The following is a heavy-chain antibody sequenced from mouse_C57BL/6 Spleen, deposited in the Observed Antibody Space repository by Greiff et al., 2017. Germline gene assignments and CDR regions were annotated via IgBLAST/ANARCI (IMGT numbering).Heavy chain of an antibody. CDR3: VRHGYYYGSSPFAY. CDR2: IRSKSNNYAT. D-gene: IGHD1-1*01. CDR1: GFSFNTYA. Sequence: EVQLVESGGGLVQPKGSLKLSCAASGFSFNTYAMNWVRQAPGKGLEWVARIRSKSNNYATYYADSVKDRFTISRDDSESMLYLQMNNLKTEDTAMYYCVRHGYYYGSSPFAYWGQGTLVTVSA. V-gene: IGHV10-1*01. J-gene: IGHJ3*01.